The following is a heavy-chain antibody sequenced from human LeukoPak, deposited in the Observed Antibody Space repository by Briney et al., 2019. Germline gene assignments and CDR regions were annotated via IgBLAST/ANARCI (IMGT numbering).Heavy chain of an antibody. Sequence: ASVKVSCKASGGTFSSYAISWVRQAPGQGLEWMGRIIPILGIANYAQKFQGRVTITADKSTSTAYMELSSLRSEDTAVYYCARSLIAAAGTAEYYYGMDVWGQGTTVTVSS. V-gene: IGHV1-69*04. CDR2: IIPILGIA. J-gene: IGHJ6*02. D-gene: IGHD6-13*01. CDR3: ARSLIAAAGTAEYYYGMDV. CDR1: GGTFSSYA.